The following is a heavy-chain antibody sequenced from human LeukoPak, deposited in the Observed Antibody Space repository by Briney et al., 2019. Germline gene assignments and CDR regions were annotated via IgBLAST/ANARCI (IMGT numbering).Heavy chain of an antibody. CDR2: IIPIFGTA. CDR3: ARAPTTVLTYYYYYMDV. Sequence: RASVKVSCKASGGTFGSYAFTWVQQAPGQGLEWMGGIIPIFGTANYAQKFQGRVTITADESTSTAYMELSSLRSEDTAVYYCARAPTTVLTYYYYYMDVWGKGTTVTVSS. D-gene: IGHD4-23*01. J-gene: IGHJ6*03. V-gene: IGHV1-69*13. CDR1: GGTFGSYA.